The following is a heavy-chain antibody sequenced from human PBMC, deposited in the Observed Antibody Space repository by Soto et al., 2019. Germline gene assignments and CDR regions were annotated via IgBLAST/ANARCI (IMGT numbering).Heavy chain of an antibody. CDR3: ARDGGTGDDFWDY. D-gene: IGHD3-3*01. Sequence: SQTLSLTCAISGDSVSSNRAAWNWIRQSPSRGLEWLGRTYYRSKWYYDYAVSVKSRITINPDTSKNQFSLHLNSVTPEDTAVYYCARDGGTGDDFWDYWGQGTLVTVSS. V-gene: IGHV6-1*01. CDR1: GDSVSSNRAA. J-gene: IGHJ4*02. CDR2: TYYRSKWYY.